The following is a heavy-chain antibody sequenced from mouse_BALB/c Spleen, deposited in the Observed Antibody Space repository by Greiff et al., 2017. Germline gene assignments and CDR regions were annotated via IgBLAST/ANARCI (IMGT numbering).Heavy chain of an antibody. CDR3: ARDGNYVWFAY. Sequence: EVQLQQSRPELVKPGASVKISCKASGYSFTGYYMHWVKQSHVKSLEWIGRINPYNGATSYNQNFKDKASLTVDKSSSTAYMELHSLTSEDSAVYYCARDGNYVWFAYWGQGTLVTVSA. J-gene: IGHJ3*01. CDR1: GYSFTGYY. CDR2: INPYNGAT. D-gene: IGHD2-1*01. V-gene: IGHV1-26*01.